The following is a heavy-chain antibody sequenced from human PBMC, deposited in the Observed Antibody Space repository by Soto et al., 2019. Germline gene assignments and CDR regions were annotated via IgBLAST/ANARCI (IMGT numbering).Heavy chain of an antibody. CDR3: VREGLVLVPTTVNSDYYYYAMDV. CDR1: GYTFTGYY. J-gene: IGHJ6*02. Sequence: ASVKVSCKASGYTFTGYYMHWVRQAPGQGLEWMGWINPNSGGTNYAQKFQGWVTMTRDTSISTAYMELSRLRSDDTAVYYCVREGLVLVPTTVNSDYYYYAMDVWGQETTVTVSS. V-gene: IGHV1-2*04. D-gene: IGHD2-2*01. CDR2: INPNSGGT.